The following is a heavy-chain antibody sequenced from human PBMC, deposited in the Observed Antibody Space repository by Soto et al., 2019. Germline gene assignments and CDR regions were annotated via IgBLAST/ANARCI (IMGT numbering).Heavy chain of an antibody. D-gene: IGHD6-6*01. V-gene: IGHV5-10-1*01. CDR2: IDPSDSYT. CDR1: GYSFTSYW. CDR3: ARCGIAARPRWGMDV. Sequence: GESLKISCKGSGYSFTSYWISWVRQMPGKGLEWMGRIDPSDSYTNYSPSFQGHVTISADKSISTAYLQWSSLKASDTAMYYCARCGIAARPRWGMDVWGKGTKVT. J-gene: IGHJ6*04.